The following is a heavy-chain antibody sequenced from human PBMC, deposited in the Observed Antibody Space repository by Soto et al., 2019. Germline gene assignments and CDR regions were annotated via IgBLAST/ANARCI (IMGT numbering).Heavy chain of an antibody. CDR3: ARVDPPLEWLFETNWFDP. Sequence: GGSLRLSCAASGFTFTNYAMNWVRQAPGKGLEWVSTITGGGGGRTNYADSVKGRFTISRDNAKNSLYLQMNSLRAEDTAVFYCARVDPPLEWLFETNWFDPWGQGTLVTVSS. V-gene: IGHV3-23*01. CDR1: GFTFTNYA. J-gene: IGHJ5*02. D-gene: IGHD3-3*01. CDR2: ITGGGGGRT.